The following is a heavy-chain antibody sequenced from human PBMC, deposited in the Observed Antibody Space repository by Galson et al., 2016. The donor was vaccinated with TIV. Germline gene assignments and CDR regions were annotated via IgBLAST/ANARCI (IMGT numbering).Heavy chain of an antibody. CDR2: IIPIYGTI. V-gene: IGHV1-69*06. Sequence: SVKVSCKASGGTFSSYGISWVRQAPGQGLEWMGGIIPIYGTINYAQKFQDRLTITADTSTTTAYMELSSLRFEDTAAYYCARDFHSSGPSEETDAFDIWGQGAMVTVSS. CDR3: ARDFHSSGPSEETDAFDI. J-gene: IGHJ3*02. D-gene: IGHD3-22*01. CDR1: GGTFSSYG.